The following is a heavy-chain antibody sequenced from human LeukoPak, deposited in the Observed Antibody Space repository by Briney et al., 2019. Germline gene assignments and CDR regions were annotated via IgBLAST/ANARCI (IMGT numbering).Heavy chain of an antibody. D-gene: IGHD3-22*01. CDR3: ARHPSRTYYYDSSGLN. Sequence: SETLSLTCTVSGGSISSSSYYWGWIRQPPGKGLEWIGGIYYSGSTYYNPSLKSRVTISVDTSKNQFSLKLSSVTAADTAVYYCARHPSRTYYYDSSGLNWGQGTLVTVSS. CDR1: GGSISSSSYY. J-gene: IGHJ4*02. CDR2: IYYSGST. V-gene: IGHV4-39*01.